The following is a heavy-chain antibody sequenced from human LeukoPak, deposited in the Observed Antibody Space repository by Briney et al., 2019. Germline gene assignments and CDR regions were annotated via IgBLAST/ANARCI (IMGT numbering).Heavy chain of an antibody. J-gene: IGHJ6*02. CDR1: GYTFTGYY. D-gene: IGHD1-1*01. CDR2: INPNSGGT. CDR3: ARGPILGYNRIWYYGMDV. V-gene: IGHV1-2*02. Sequence: ASVKVSCKASGYTFTGYYMHWVRQAPGQGLEWMGWINPNSGGTNYAQKFQGRVTMTRDTSISTAYMELSRLRSDDTAVYYCARGPILGYNRIWYYGMDVWGQGTTVTVSS.